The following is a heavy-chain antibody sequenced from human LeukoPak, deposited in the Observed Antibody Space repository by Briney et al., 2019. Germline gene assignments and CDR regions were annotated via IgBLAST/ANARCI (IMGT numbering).Heavy chain of an antibody. V-gene: IGHV4-38-2*02. Sequence: SETLSLTCTVSGYSISSGYYWGWIRQPPGKGLEWIGSIYHSGSTYYNPSLKSRVTISVDTSKNQFSLKLTSVTAADTAVYYCARRLVDGYKNAFDIWGQGTMVTVSS. CDR1: GYSISSGYY. D-gene: IGHD5-24*01. CDR2: IYHSGST. CDR3: ARRLVDGYKNAFDI. J-gene: IGHJ3*02.